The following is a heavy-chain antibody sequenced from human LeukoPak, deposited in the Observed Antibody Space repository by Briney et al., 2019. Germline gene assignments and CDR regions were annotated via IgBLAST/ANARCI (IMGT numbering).Heavy chain of an antibody. Sequence: SETLSLTCTVSGGSISSSSYYWGWTRQPPGKGLEWIGSIYYSGSTYYNPSLKSRVTISVDTSKNQFSLKLSSVTAADTAAYYCARGRPHYYDFWSGYYNQDGFDYWGQGTLVTVSS. V-gene: IGHV4-39*07. CDR1: GGSISSSSYY. CDR3: ARGRPHYYDFWSGYYNQDGFDY. D-gene: IGHD3-3*01. J-gene: IGHJ4*02. CDR2: IYYSGST.